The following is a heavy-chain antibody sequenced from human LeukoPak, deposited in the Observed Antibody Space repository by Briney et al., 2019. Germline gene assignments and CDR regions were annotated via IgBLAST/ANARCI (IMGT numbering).Heavy chain of an antibody. CDR1: GFTFSSYE. CDR3: AKASGWYDF. CDR2: IGDTSVST. Sequence: GGSLRLSCAASGFTFSSYEMNWVRQAPGKGLEWVSSIGDTSVSTYYADSVKGRFTISRDNSKNTLYLQMNSLRAEDTAVYYCAKASGWYDFWGQGTVVTVSS. D-gene: IGHD1-26*01. V-gene: IGHV3-23*01. J-gene: IGHJ5*01.